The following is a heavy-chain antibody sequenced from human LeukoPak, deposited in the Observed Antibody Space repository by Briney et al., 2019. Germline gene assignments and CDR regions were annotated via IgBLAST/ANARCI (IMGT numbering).Heavy chain of an antibody. V-gene: IGHV4-59*01. CDR2: IYYSGST. Sequence: SGTLSLTCTVSGGSISSYYWSWIRQPPGKGLEWIGYIYYSGSTNYNPSLKSRVTISVDTSKNQFSLKLSSVTAADTAVYYCAGDSGSYQSWFDPWGQGTLVTVSS. CDR1: GGSISSYY. CDR3: AGDSGSYQSWFDP. D-gene: IGHD1-26*01. J-gene: IGHJ5*02.